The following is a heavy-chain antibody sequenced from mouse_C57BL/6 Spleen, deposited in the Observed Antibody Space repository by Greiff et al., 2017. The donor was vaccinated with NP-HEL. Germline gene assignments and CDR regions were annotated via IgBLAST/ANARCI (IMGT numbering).Heavy chain of an antibody. Sequence: QVQLQQPGAELVKPGASVKLSCKASGYTFTSYWMQWVKQRPGQGLEWIGEIDPSDSYTNYNQKFKGKATLTVDTSSSTAYMQLSSLTSEDSAVYYCARPQTAQVGWFAYWGQGTLVTVSA. J-gene: IGHJ3*01. CDR1: GYTFTSYW. D-gene: IGHD3-2*02. CDR2: IDPSDSYT. V-gene: IGHV1-50*01. CDR3: ARPQTAQVGWFAY.